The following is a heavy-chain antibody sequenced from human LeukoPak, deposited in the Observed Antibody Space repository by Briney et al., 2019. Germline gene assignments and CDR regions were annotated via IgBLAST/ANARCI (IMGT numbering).Heavy chain of an antibody. D-gene: IGHD3-10*01. CDR3: ARAILGTGWFGELLSYFDY. CDR1: GFKFSSYS. J-gene: IGHJ4*02. V-gene: IGHV3-21*01. Sequence: KSGGSLRLSCAASGFKFSSYSMKWVRQAPGKGLEWVSFISSSSSYIYYADSVKGRFTISRDNAKNSLYLQMNSLRAEDTAVYYCARAILGTGWFGELLSYFDYWGQGTLVTVSS. CDR2: ISSSSSYI.